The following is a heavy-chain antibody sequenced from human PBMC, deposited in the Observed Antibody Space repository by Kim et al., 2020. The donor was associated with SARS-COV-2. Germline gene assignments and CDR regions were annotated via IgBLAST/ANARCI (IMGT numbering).Heavy chain of an antibody. J-gene: IGHJ6*02. Sequence: SETLSLTCTVSGASIDSLFWGWVQQTPEKGLEWIASIYYTGTPHYNPSLMSRVAISLDKSRNRFSLRLTSVTAADTATYFCARHLDASDPFYTLAYWGQGISVTVSS. CDR2: IYYTGTP. CDR3: ARHLDASDPFYTLAY. V-gene: IGHV4-59*08. CDR1: GASIDSLF. D-gene: IGHD3-16*01.